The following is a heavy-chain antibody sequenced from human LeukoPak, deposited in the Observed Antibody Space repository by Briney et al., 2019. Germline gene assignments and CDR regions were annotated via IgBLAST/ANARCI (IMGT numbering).Heavy chain of an antibody. CDR2: IYHSGST. J-gene: IGHJ4*02. CDR3: ARDSQGFNY. Sequence: SQTLSLTCAVSGGSINSGGYSWSWIRQPPGKGLEWIGYIYHSGSTYYNPSLKSRVTISVDRSKNQFSLKLSSVTAADTAVYYCARDSQGFNYWGQGTLVTVSS. V-gene: IGHV4-30-2*01. CDR1: GGSINSGGYS.